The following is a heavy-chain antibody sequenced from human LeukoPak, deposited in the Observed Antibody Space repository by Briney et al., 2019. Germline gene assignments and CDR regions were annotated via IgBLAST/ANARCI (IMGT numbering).Heavy chain of an antibody. CDR3: AKRGANRYCSGGSCHIYYYYYMDV. Sequence: GGSLRLSCAASGFTFSSYSMNWVRQAPGKGLEWVSSISSSSSYIYYADSVKGRFTISRDNAKNSLYLQMNSLRAEDTAVYYCAKRGANRYCSGGSCHIYYYYYMDVWGKGTTVTVSS. CDR1: GFTFSSYS. D-gene: IGHD2-15*01. J-gene: IGHJ6*03. V-gene: IGHV3-21*01. CDR2: ISSSSSYI.